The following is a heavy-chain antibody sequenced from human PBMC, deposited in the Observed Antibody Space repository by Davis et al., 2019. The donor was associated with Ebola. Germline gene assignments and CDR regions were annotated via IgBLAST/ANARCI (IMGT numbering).Heavy chain of an antibody. D-gene: IGHD3-16*01. CDR3: ARGISGGTVTLGD. J-gene: IGHJ1*01. CDR2: IHSSGRT. CDR1: GFTVSSNY. Sequence: PGGSLRLSCAASGFTVSSNYMSWVRQAPGKGLEWVSVIHSSGRTFYADSAKGRFTISRDNSKNTLYLQMNSRRTEDTAVYHCARGISGGTVTLGDWGQGTLVTVSS. V-gene: IGHV3-66*02.